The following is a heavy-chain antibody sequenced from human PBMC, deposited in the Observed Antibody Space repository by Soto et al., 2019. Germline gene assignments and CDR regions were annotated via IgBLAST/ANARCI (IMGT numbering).Heavy chain of an antibody. D-gene: IGHD3-22*01. V-gene: IGHV1-69*12. Sequence: QVQLVQSGAEVKKPGSSVKVSCKASGGSLSNYGISWVRQAPGQGLEWMGAIIPVFGTPNYAQKFQDRVTITAHEPTTTVYVEVRSLTSEDTAVYYCARGDATKIVVTTYYAMDVWGQGTTVTVSS. J-gene: IGHJ6*02. CDR1: GGSLSNYG. CDR3: ARGDATKIVVTTYYAMDV. CDR2: IIPVFGTP.